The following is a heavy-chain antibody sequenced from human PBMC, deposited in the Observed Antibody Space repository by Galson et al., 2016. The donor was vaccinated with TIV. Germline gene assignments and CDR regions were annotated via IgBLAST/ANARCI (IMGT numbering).Heavy chain of an antibody. CDR1: GFTFSSDW. CDR3: AKDFEGDYYDSSGYSS. J-gene: IGHJ5*02. D-gene: IGHD3-22*01. V-gene: IGHV3-7*03. CDR2: MNQDGSEK. Sequence: SLRLSCAASGFTFSSDWMSWVRQAPGKGLEWVANMNQDGSEKYYVGSVEGRFTISRDNAKKSLYLQMNSLRAEDTAIYYCAKDFEGDYYDSSGYSSWGQGTLVTVSS.